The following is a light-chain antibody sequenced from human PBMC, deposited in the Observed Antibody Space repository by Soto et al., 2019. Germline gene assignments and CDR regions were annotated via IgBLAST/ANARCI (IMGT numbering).Light chain of an antibody. J-gene: IGKJ5*01. Sequence: EIVLTQSPGTQSLSPGERATLSCRASQSVTSSYLAWYQQKPGQAPRLLIYGASSRATGIPDRFIVSGSGTEFTLTLSRLQSEYLAVYYCQQYNNWSFRQGTRLEIK. V-gene: IGKV3D-15*01. CDR2: GAS. CDR3: QQYNNWS. CDR1: QSVTSSY.